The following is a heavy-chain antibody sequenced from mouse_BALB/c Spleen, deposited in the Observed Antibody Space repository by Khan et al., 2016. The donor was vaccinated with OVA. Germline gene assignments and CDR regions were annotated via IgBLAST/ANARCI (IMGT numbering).Heavy chain of an antibody. CDR3: AGNDSYAY. Sequence: QIQLVQSGPELKKPGESVKISCKASGYTFTNYGMHWVKQAPGQGLKWMGWINTYTGEPTYADDFKGRFTFSVETSASTAYLQINNLKTEDTAAYYCAGNDSYAYWGQGTLVTVSA. D-gene: IGHD3-3*01. V-gene: IGHV9-3-1*01. CDR1: GYTFTNYG. CDR2: INTYTGEP. J-gene: IGHJ3*01.